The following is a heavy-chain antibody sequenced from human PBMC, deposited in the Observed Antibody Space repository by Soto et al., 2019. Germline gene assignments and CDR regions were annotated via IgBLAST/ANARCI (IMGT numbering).Heavy chain of an antibody. J-gene: IGHJ4*02. CDR2: ISDSGDIT. Sequence: GGSLRLSCAASEFTFSTYAMTWVRQAPGRGLQWVATISDSGDITYYADSVKGRFTISRDNSKNTLYLQMNSLRAEDTAVYYCAKIRTVTTMGMFDYWGQGTLVTVSS. D-gene: IGHD4-4*01. CDR3: AKIRTVTTMGMFDY. CDR1: EFTFSTYA. V-gene: IGHV3-23*01.